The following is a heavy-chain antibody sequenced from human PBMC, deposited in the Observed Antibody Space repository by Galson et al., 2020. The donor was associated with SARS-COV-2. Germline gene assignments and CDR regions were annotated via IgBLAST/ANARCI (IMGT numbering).Heavy chain of an antibody. CDR1: GFTFSSYG. CDR3: ARDRGYSYGETLLDY. V-gene: IGHV3-30*03. Sequence: GESPKISCAASGFTFSSYGMHWVRQAPGKGLEWVAVISYDGSNKYYADSVKGRFTISRDNSKNTLYLQMNSLRAEDTAVYYCARDRGYSYGETLLDYWGQGTLVTVSS. D-gene: IGHD5-18*01. J-gene: IGHJ4*02. CDR2: ISYDGSNK.